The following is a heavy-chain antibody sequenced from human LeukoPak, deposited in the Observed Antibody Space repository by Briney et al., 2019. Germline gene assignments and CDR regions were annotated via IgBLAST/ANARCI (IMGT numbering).Heavy chain of an antibody. Sequence: PGGSLRLSCAASGFTFSSYSMNWVRQAPGKGLEWVSSISSSSYIYYAGSVKGRFTISRDNAKNSLYLQMNSLRAEDTAVYYCARGLNSSWYSRPNFDYWGQGTLVTVSS. CDR1: GFTFSSYS. J-gene: IGHJ4*02. V-gene: IGHV3-21*01. CDR2: ISSSSYI. CDR3: ARGLNSSWYSRPNFDY. D-gene: IGHD6-13*01.